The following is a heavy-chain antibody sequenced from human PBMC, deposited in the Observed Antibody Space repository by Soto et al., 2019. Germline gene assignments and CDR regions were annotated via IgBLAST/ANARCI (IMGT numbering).Heavy chain of an antibody. V-gene: IGHV3-66*01. J-gene: IGHJ4*02. CDR1: GFTFSDYY. Sequence: GGSLRLSCAASGFTFSDYYMSWIRQAPGKGLEWISVIYSRGSTYYADSVKGRFTISRDTSKNTVYFQMNSLRAEDTAVYYCARSTLVRGIIGGRLDSWGRGILVTVSS. CDR3: ARSTLVRGIIGGRLDS. D-gene: IGHD3-10*01. CDR2: IYSRGST.